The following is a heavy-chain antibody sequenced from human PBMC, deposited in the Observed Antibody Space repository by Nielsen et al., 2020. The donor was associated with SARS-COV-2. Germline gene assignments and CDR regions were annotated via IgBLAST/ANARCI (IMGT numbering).Heavy chain of an antibody. CDR1: GFTFSSYA. CDR3: AKERADFDY. CDR2: ISGSGGST. J-gene: IGHJ4*02. V-gene: IGHV3-23*01. Sequence: GESLKISCAASGFTFSSYAMSWVRQAPGKGLEWVSAISGSGGSTYYADSVKGRFTISRDNSKNTLYRQMNSLRAEDTAVYYCAKERADFDYWGQGTLVTVSS.